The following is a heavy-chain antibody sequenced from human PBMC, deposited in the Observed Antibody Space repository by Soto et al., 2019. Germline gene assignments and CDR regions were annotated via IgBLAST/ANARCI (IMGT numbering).Heavy chain of an antibody. CDR1: GASISNSHW. CDR3: AKAVAYCLES. D-gene: IGHD2-21*01. J-gene: IGHJ4*02. CDR2: IYHSGST. Sequence: QVQLQESGPGLVKPSGTLSLTCVVSGASISNSHWLSWVRQPPGEGLEWIGEIYHSGSTNYNPSLVSRVTISVDKSKNKISLRLNSVTAADTAVYYCAKAVAYCLESCGPGTLVTVSS. V-gene: IGHV4-4*02.